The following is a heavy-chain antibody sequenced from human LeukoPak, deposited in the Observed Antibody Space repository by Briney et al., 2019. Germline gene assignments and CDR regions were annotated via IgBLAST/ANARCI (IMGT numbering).Heavy chain of an antibody. CDR1: GFTVSSNY. V-gene: IGHV3-66*01. D-gene: IGHD1-20*01. CDR3: ARANWNDDAFDI. J-gene: IGHJ3*02. Sequence: GESLRLSCAASGFTVSSNYMSWVRQAPGKGLEWVSAIYSGGTTYYADSVRGRFTISRDNSKNTLYLQMNSLRADDTAVYYCARANWNDDAFDIWGQGTMVTVS. CDR2: IYSGGTT.